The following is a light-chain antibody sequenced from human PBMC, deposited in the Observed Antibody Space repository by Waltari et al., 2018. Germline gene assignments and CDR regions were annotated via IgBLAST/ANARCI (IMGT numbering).Light chain of an antibody. J-gene: IGKJ4*01. V-gene: IGKV1-5*01. CDR2: EAL. CDR1: QSISSR. Sequence: DIQMPQSPSTLSASVGDRVNITCRASQSISSRLAWYQQKPGTAPKLLIHEALSLESGVPIRFSGTVSGTEFTLTISSLQPEDFGTYFCQQYKTYPLTFGGGTRVESK. CDR3: QQYKTYPLT.